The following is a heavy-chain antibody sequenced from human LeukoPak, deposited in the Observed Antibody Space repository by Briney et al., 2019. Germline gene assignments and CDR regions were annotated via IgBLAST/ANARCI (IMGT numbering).Heavy chain of an antibody. D-gene: IGHD3-3*01. CDR1: GFTFSSYW. V-gene: IGHV3-7*01. Sequence: GGSLRLSCAASGFTFSSYWMSWVRQAPGKGLEWVANIKQDGSGKYYVDSVKGRFTISRDNAKNSLYLQMNSLRAEDTAVYYCAKDQNRYYDFWSGYRKDTWGQGTLATVSS. CDR2: IKQDGSGK. CDR3: AKDQNRYYDFWSGYRKDT. J-gene: IGHJ5*02.